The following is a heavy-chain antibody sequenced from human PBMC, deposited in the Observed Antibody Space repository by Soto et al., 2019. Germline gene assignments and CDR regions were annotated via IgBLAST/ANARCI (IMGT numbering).Heavy chain of an antibody. CDR3: ARLLHNYYVHTSDY. V-gene: IGHV5-51*01. D-gene: IGHD3-22*01. CDR2: IYPGESDT. Sequence: GASLILSCNGSGYSFTSSLIGWVRPMRGKGLNWMGIIYPGESDTRYSPSFQGQVTIAADKAISTAYLQWSSLKGSGNAMYYCARLLHNYYVHTSDYWGQGTLVTVSS. J-gene: IGHJ4*02. CDR1: GYSFTSSL.